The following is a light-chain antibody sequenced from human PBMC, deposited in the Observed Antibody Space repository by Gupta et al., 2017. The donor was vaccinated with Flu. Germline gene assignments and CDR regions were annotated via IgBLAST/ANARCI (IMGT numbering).Light chain of an antibody. CDR3: HQYGHSLALT. CDR2: DAS. V-gene: IGKV3-20*01. CDR1: QSVNSNY. J-gene: IGKJ4*01. Sequence: EIVLTQSPGTLSLSPGERVTLSCRASQSVNSNYLAWYQQKPGQPPRLLIYDASSRATGIPDRFSGSGSATDFTLTISRLEPEDFAVYYCHQYGHSLALTFGGGTRVDIK.